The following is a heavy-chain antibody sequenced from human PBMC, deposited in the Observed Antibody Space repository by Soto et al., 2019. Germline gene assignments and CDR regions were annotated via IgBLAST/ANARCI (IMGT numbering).Heavy chain of an antibody. D-gene: IGHD6-13*01. CDR1: GFTFSSYS. CDR2: ISSSSSYI. J-gene: IGHJ6*04. V-gene: IGHV3-21*01. CDR3: ARALEAGIAAAGSPHDV. Sequence: EVQLVESGGGLVKPGGSLRLSCAASGFTFSSYSMNWVRQAPGKGLEWVSSISSSSSYIYYADSVKGRFTISRDNAKNSLYLQMNSLRAEDTAVYYCARALEAGIAAAGSPHDVWGKGTTVTVSS.